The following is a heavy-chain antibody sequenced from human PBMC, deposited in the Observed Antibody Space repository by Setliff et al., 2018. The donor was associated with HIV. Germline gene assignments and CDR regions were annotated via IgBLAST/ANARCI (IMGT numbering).Heavy chain of an antibody. CDR1: GFIFDSYW. CDR3: RFIAAAGY. Sequence: GGSLRLSCAASGFIFDSYWMTWVRQAPGKGVEGVANIKEDGSEKYYADSVKGRFTISRDNSKNTLYLQMNNLRAEDTAVYSCRFIAAAGYWGQGTLVTVSS. J-gene: IGHJ4*02. CDR2: IKEDGSEK. V-gene: IGHV3-7*02. D-gene: IGHD6-13*01.